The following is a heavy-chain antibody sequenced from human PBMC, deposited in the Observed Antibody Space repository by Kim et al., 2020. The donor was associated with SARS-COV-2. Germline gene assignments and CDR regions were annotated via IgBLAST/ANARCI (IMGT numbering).Heavy chain of an antibody. CDR1: GFTFSTYW. D-gene: IGHD3-10*01. Sequence: GGSLRLSCAASGFTFSTYWMSWVRQAPGKGLEWVANLSQDGSAKYYVDPVKGRFSISRDNAKNSLFLQMNSLRAEDTAVYYCAREVQSAWGQGTRVTVSS. CDR3: AREVQSA. V-gene: IGHV3-7*03. CDR2: LSQDGSAK. J-gene: IGHJ5*02.